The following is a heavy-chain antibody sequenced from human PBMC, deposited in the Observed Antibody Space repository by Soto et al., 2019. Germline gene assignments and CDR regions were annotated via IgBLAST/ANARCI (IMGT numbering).Heavy chain of an antibody. CDR3: ARDLRERGYSYGDDYYYMDV. D-gene: IGHD5-18*01. CDR2: IYYSGST. CDR1: DGSICSGGYY. J-gene: IGHJ6*03. Sequence: TMSDTCSVADGSICSGGYYRSWIRQHPGKGLEWIGYIYYSGSTYYNPSLKSRVTISVDTSKNQFSLKLSSVTAADTAVYYCARDLRERGYSYGDDYYYMDVWGKGTSVTVSS. V-gene: IGHV4-31*03.